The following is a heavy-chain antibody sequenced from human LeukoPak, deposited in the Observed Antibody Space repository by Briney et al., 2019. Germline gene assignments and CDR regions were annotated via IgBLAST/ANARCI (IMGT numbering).Heavy chain of an antibody. Sequence: GASVKVSCKASGGTFSSYAIGWVRQAPGQGLEWMGRIIPILGIANYAQKFQGRVTITADKSTSTAYMELSSLRSEDTAVYYCARERYSSGWTGDYWGQGTLVTVSS. CDR1: GGTFSSYA. D-gene: IGHD6-19*01. CDR2: IIPILGIA. J-gene: IGHJ4*02. V-gene: IGHV1-69*04. CDR3: ARERYSSGWTGDY.